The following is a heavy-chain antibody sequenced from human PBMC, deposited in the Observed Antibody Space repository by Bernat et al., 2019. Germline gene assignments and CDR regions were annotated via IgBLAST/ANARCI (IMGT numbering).Heavy chain of an antibody. Sequence: EVQLLESGGGLVQPGGSLRLSCAASGFTFSSYAMSWVRQAPGKGLEWVSAISGSGGSTYYADSVKGRFTISRDNSKNTLYLQMNSLRAEDTAVYYCAFGVMPLKGIPLSYYYGMDVWGQGTTVTVSS. V-gene: IGHV3-23*01. J-gene: IGHJ6*02. CDR1: GFTFSSYA. CDR3: AFGVMPLKGIPLSYYYGMDV. CDR2: ISGSGGST. D-gene: IGHD3-10*01.